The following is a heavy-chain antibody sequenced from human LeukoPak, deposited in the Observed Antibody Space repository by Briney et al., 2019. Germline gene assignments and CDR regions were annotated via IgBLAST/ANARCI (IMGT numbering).Heavy chain of an antibody. J-gene: IGHJ4*02. CDR3: ARDTDWSFDY. V-gene: IGHV3-48*01. CDR2: INNDRSSI. CDR1: GFTFSGYS. Sequence: GGSLRLSCAASGFTFSGYSMKWVRQAPGKGLEWISYINNDRSSIEDSVKGRVTISRDSAENSLFLQMNSLRAEDTAVYYCARDTDWSFDYWGQGILVTVSS. D-gene: IGHD2-21*01.